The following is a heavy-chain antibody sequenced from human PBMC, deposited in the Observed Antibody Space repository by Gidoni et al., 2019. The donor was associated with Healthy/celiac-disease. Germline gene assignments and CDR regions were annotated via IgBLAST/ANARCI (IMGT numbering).Heavy chain of an antibody. CDR1: GGTLSSSI. V-gene: IGHV1-69*02. Sequence: QVQLVQSGAEVKKPGSSAKVSCKAPGGTLSSSIIPRSGKAPGQGLECMGRIIPILGIANYAQKFQGRVTITADKSTSTAYVELSSLRSEDTAVYYCARAACSSTSCYNHYYYYGMDVWGQGTTVTVSS. D-gene: IGHD2-2*02. J-gene: IGHJ6*02. CDR2: IIPILGIA. CDR3: ARAACSSTSCYNHYYYYGMDV.